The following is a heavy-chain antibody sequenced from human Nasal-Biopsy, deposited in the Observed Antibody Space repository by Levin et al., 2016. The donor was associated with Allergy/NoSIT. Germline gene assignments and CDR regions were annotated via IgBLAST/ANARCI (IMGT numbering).Heavy chain of an antibody. V-gene: IGHV3-11*03. CDR2: MSNTGAAT. J-gene: IGHJ4*02. Sequence: GESLKISCVASGFVFSDYYMSWVRQTPEKGLEWIAYMSNTGAATNYAASVKGRFTFSRDGNRNSLSLRMNNLRVEDTGVYYCATARFGNLYALDSWGQGTLVTVSS. CDR3: ATARFGNLYALDS. CDR1: GFVFSDYY. D-gene: IGHD3-16*01.